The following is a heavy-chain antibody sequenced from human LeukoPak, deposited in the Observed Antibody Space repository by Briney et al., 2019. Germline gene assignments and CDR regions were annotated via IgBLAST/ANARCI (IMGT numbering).Heavy chain of an antibody. D-gene: IGHD1-26*01. J-gene: IGHJ3*02. CDR1: GFTFSSYA. CDR3: AKKTIVGATVDAFDI. V-gene: IGHV3-30*02. Sequence: GGSLRLSCAASGFTFSSYAMSWVRQAPGKGLEWVAVIWYDGSNKYYADSVKGRFTISRDNSKNTLYLQMNSLRAEDTAVYYCAKKTIVGATVDAFDIWGQGTMVTVSS. CDR2: IWYDGSNK.